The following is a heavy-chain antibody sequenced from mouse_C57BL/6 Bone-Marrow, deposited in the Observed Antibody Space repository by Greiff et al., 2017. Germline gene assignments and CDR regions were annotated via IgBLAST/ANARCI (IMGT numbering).Heavy chain of an antibody. D-gene: IGHD2-1*01. Sequence: EVKLVESEGGLVQPGSSMKLSCTASGFTFSDYYMAWVRQVPEKGLEWVANINYDGSSTYYLDFLKSRFIISRDNAKNILYLQMSSLKSEDTATYYCARRGLLWNYFDYWGQGTTLTVSS. CDR1: GFTFSDYY. CDR3: ARRGLLWNYFDY. CDR2: INYDGSST. V-gene: IGHV5-16*01. J-gene: IGHJ2*01.